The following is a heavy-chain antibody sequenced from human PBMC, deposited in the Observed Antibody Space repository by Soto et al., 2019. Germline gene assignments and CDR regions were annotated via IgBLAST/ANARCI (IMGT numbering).Heavy chain of an antibody. CDR2: ISSSGSTI. V-gene: IGHV3-48*03. J-gene: IGHJ5*02. CDR3: ARDRSSSSSDWFDP. D-gene: IGHD6-6*01. CDR1: GFTFSSYE. Sequence: PGGSLRLSFVASGFTFSSYEMNWVRQAPGKGLEWVSYISSSGSTIYYADSVKGRFTISRDNAENSLYLQMNSLRDEDTAVYYCARDRSSSSSDWFDPWGQGTLVTVSS.